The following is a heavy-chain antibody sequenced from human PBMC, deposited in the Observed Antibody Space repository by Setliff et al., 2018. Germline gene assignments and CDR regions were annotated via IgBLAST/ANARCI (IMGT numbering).Heavy chain of an antibody. CDR2: IRYDGSSK. J-gene: IGHJ4*02. V-gene: IGHV3-30*02. CDR1: GFAFSTYG. D-gene: IGHD1-1*01. CDR3: AKVKKQLIRGSGFDY. Sequence: PGGSLRLSCVASGFAFSTYGMHWVRQAPGKGLEWVAFIRYDGSSKYYEDSVKGRFTISRDNSENTLDLQMNSLRVEDTALYYCAKVKKQLIRGSGFDYWGQGTLVTVSS.